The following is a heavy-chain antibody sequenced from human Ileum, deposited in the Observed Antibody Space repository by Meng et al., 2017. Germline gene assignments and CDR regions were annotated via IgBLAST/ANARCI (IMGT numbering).Heavy chain of an antibody. J-gene: IGHJ4*02. Sequence: QVQLQESGPRLVKPSQTLSLTCTVSCSSISSGDYYWSWVRQSPGKGPEWIGYIYSNGNTYSNPSLRGRLMISIDTSKNQFSLKLSSVTAADTAVYYCARAPKYCTNAVCSRPLDSWGQGTLVTVSS. D-gene: IGHD2-8*01. V-gene: IGHV4-30-4*01. CDR2: IYSNGNT. CDR1: CSSISSGDYY. CDR3: ARAPKYCTNAVCSRPLDS.